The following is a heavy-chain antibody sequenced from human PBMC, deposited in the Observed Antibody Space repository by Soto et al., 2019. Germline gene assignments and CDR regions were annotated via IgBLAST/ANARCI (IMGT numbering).Heavy chain of an antibody. CDR2: ISAYNGNT. CDR3: ARDLAGIAAAGPQGY. D-gene: IGHD6-13*01. J-gene: IGHJ4*02. CDR1: GYTFTSYG. V-gene: IGHV1-18*01. Sequence: AASVKVSCKASGYTFTSYGISWVRQAPGQGLEWMGWISAYNGNTNYAQKLQGRVTMTTDTSTSTAYMELRSLRSDDTAVYYCARDLAGIAAAGPQGYWGQGTLVTVSS.